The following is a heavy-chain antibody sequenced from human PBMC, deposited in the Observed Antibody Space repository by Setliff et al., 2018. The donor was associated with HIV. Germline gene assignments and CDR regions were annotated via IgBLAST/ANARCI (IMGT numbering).Heavy chain of an antibody. J-gene: IGHJ4*02. V-gene: IGHV3-23*01. CDR1: GFTFRNHA. CDR2: VSGTGGET. Sequence: GVLRLSCAASGFTFRNHAMNWVRQAPGKGLEWVSAVSGTGGETYYADSVKGRFTISRDNSKNTLYLQLNSLRAEDSALYFCAKGAGPTTLAEPFDSWGQGTLVTVSS. CDR3: AKGAGPTTLAEPFDS. D-gene: IGHD1-26*01.